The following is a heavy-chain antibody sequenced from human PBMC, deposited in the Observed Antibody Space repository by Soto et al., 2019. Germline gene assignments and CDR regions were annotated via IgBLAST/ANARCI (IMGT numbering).Heavy chain of an antibody. J-gene: IGHJ5*02. Sequence: PSETLSLTCAVSSYSIRGGFYWAWIRQPPGKGLEWIGNIYHSGSAHYNPSLKSRVTMSVDTSKNIFSLRLTSVTAADTAVYYCARVTIFEYWFDPWGQGILVTVSS. D-gene: IGHD3-3*01. CDR2: IYHSGSA. CDR3: ARVTIFEYWFDP. CDR1: SYSIRGGFY. V-gene: IGHV4-38-2*01.